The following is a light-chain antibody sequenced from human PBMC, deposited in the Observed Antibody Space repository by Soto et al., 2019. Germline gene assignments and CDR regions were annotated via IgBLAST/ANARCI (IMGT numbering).Light chain of an antibody. V-gene: IGKV1-5*03. CDR3: QQYNSNSWT. CDR1: QTINDW. J-gene: IGKJ1*01. Sequence: IQMTQSPSTLSASVGCRVTITCRASQTINDWLAWYQQTPGKAPKLLIYKASSLEGGVPSRFSGSGSGTEFTLTISSLQPDDFATYYCQQYNSNSWTFGQGTTVDIK. CDR2: KAS.